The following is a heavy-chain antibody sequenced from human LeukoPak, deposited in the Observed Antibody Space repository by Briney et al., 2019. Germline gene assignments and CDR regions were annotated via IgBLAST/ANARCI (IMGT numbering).Heavy chain of an antibody. Sequence: TSETLSLTCTVSGYSISSGYYWGWIRQPPGKGLEWIGTIYYTGSTYYNPSLKSRVTISVDTSKNQFSLKLSSVTAADTAVYYCARERREQLLPPYTRFVSYFDYWGQGTLVTVSS. CDR3: ARERREQLLPPYTRFVSYFDY. J-gene: IGHJ4*02. CDR1: GYSISSGYY. CDR2: IYYTGST. V-gene: IGHV4-38-2*02. D-gene: IGHD2-2*01.